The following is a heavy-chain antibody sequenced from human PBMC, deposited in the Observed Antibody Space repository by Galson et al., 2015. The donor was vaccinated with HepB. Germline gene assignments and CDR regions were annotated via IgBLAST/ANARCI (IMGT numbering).Heavy chain of an antibody. V-gene: IGHV1-3*01. J-gene: IGHJ4*02. CDR1: GYTFTSYA. D-gene: IGHD6-13*01. CDR3: ARHSRYSSSWYY. CDR2: INAGNGNT. Sequence: SVKVSCKASGYTFTSYAMHWVRQAPGQRLEWMGWINAGNGNTKYSQKFQGRVTITRDTSASTAYMELSSLRSEDTAVYYCARHSRYSSSWYYWGQGTLVTVSS.